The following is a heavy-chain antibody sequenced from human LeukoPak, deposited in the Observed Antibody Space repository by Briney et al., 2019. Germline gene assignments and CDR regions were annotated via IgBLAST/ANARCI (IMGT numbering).Heavy chain of an antibody. J-gene: IGHJ4*02. V-gene: IGHV4-30-4*02. D-gene: IGHD5-24*01. CDR1: GGSISSGDYY. CDR3: ARVEMATMTFDY. Sequence: SETLSLTCTVSGGSISSGDYYWSWIRQPPGKGLEWIGYIYYSGSTNYNPSLKSRVTISVDTSKNQFSLKLSSVTAADTAVYYCARVEMATMTFDYWGQGTLVTVSS. CDR2: IYYSGST.